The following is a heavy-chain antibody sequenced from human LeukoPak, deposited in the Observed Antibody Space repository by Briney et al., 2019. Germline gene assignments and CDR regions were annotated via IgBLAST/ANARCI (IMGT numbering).Heavy chain of an antibody. CDR2: INHSVST. J-gene: IGHJ4*02. V-gene: IGHV4-34*01. CDR1: GGSFRGYH. CDR3: ARGGVGAADY. D-gene: IGHD2-15*01. Sequence: SETLSLTCAVYGGSFRGYHWSWIRQPPGKGLEWIGEINHSVSTNYNPSLKSRVTMSADTSKNQFSLKLSSVTAADTAVYYCARGGVGAADYWGQGTQVTVSS.